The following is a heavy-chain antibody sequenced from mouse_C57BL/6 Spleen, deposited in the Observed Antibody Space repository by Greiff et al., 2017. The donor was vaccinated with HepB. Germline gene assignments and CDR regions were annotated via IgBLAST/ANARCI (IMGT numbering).Heavy chain of an antibody. CDR1: GYTFTSYG. D-gene: IGHD1-1*01. V-gene: IGHV1-81*01. Sequence: QVQLKESGAELARPGASVKLSCKASGYTFTSYGISWVKQRTGQGLEWIGEIYPRSGNTYYNEKFKGKATLTADKSSSTAYMELRRLTSEDSAVYFCARYRHYYGSSFYWYFDVWGTGTTVTVSS. CDR2: IYPRSGNT. J-gene: IGHJ1*03. CDR3: ARYRHYYGSSFYWYFDV.